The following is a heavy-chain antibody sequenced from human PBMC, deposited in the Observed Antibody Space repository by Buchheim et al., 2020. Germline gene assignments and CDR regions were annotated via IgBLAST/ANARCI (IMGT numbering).Heavy chain of an antibody. CDR1: ELTFSNYA. J-gene: IGHJ6*02. Sequence: EVQLLESGGGLVQPGGSLRLSCATSELTFSNYAMSWVRQDPGKGLEWVSGISGSGSSTNYADSVKGRFTISRDNSKNTLYLQMNSLRAEDTAVYYCAKVGPYGSGTYPFYYYYYVMDVWGQGTT. D-gene: IGHD3-10*01. V-gene: IGHV3-23*01. CDR2: ISGSGSST. CDR3: AKVGPYGSGTYPFYYYYYVMDV.